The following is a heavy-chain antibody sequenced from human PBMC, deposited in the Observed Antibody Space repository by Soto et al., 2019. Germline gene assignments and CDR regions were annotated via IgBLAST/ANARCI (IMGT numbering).Heavy chain of an antibody. CDR3: ARGREINXSSTSCRDPNDYGMDV. CDR1: GGSFSGYX. D-gene: IGHD2-2*01. Sequence: SETLSLTCAVYGGSFSGYXWSWIRQPPGKGLEWIGEINHSGSTNYNPSLKSRVTISVETSKNQFSLKLSSVTAADTAVYYCARGREINXSSTSCRDPNDYGMDVWGQGTTVTVSS. J-gene: IGHJ6*02. CDR2: INHSGST. V-gene: IGHV4-34*01.